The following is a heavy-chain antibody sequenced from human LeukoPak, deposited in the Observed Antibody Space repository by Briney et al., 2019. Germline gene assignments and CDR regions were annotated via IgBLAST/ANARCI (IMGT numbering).Heavy chain of an antibody. D-gene: IGHD1-26*01. Sequence: SETLSLTCGVSVGPINNYYWSWIRQPPGKGLEWIGYIYYTGSTNYNASLKSRVTISVDTSKNQFSLKLRCVTDADTAVYYCARVSGSQGFDSWGQGTLITVSS. J-gene: IGHJ4*02. CDR1: VGPINNYY. CDR3: ARVSGSQGFDS. CDR2: IYYTGST. V-gene: IGHV4-59*01.